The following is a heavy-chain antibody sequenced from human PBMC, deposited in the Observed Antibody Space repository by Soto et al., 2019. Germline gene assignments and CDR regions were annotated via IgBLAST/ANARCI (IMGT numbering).Heavy chain of an antibody. CDR3: AKDHSSGWTPVWWYFDY. CDR1: GFTFSSYA. Sequence: PGGSLRLSCAASGFTFSSYAMSWVRQAPGKGLEWVSAISGSGGSTYYADSVKGRFTIPRDNSKNTLYLQMNSLRAEDTAVYYCAKDHSSGWTPVWWYFDYRGQGTLVTVSS. D-gene: IGHD6-19*01. V-gene: IGHV3-23*01. J-gene: IGHJ4*02. CDR2: ISGSGGST.